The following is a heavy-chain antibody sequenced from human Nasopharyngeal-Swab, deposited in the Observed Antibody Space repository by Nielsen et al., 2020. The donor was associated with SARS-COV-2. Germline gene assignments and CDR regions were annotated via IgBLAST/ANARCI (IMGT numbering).Heavy chain of an antibody. CDR3: ARDGGGCSSTSCYT. CDR2: ISSSSSYI. Sequence: GESLKISCAASGFTFSSYSMNWVRQAPGKGLGWVSSISSSSSYIYYADSVKGRFTISRDNAKNSLYLQMNSLRAEDTAVYYCARDGGGCSSTSCYTWGQGTLVTVSS. V-gene: IGHV3-21*01. D-gene: IGHD2-2*02. J-gene: IGHJ4*02. CDR1: GFTFSSYS.